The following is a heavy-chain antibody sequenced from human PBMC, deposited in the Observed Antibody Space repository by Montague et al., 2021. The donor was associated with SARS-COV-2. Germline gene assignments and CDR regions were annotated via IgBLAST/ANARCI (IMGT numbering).Heavy chain of an antibody. V-gene: IGHV3-48*03. Sequence: SLSLSFSASGFTFSSYEMNWFRQAPGKGLEWVSYISSSGSTIYYADSVKVRFTISRDNAKNSLYLQMNSLRAEDTAVYYCARDQLKAQWPYYYYYMDVWGKGTTVTVSS. J-gene: IGHJ6*03. CDR3: ARDQLKAQWPYYYYYMDV. CDR1: GFTFSSYE. CDR2: ISSSGSTI. D-gene: IGHD2-8*01.